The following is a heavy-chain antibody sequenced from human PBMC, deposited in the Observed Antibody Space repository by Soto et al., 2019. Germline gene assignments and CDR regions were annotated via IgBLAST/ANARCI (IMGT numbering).Heavy chain of an antibody. V-gene: IGHV3-23*01. D-gene: IGHD3-16*01. CDR1: GFTFSDYA. J-gene: IGHJ2*01. CDR2: ISATGGNI. Sequence: PGGSLRLSCVASGFTFSDYAMTWVRQAPGKGLEWVATISATGGNIEYTDSLKRRSTISRDNSKNTLYLQLNGLTSDDTAVHYCAKVAGGLGYFDLWGRGTLVTVSS. CDR3: AKVAGGLGYFDL.